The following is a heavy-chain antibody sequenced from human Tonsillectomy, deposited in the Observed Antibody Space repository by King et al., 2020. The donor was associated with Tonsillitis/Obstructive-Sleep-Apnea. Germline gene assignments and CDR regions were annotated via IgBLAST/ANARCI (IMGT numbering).Heavy chain of an antibody. Sequence: LQLQESGPGLVKASETLSLTCTVSGGAISNFHWSWIRQPPGKGLEWIGYVYDGGSTRYNPSLKSRATISVDTSKNHFSLKLNSVTAADTAVYYCARDSGVGRAYPFDYWGQGTLVTVSS. CDR2: VYDGGST. D-gene: IGHD3-3*01. J-gene: IGHJ4*02. CDR3: ARDSGVGRAYPFDY. V-gene: IGHV4-59*01. CDR1: GGAISNFH.